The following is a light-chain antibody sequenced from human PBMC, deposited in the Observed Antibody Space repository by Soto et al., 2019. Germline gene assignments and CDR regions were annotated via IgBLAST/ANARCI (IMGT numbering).Light chain of an antibody. J-gene: IGLJ2*01. CDR3: SSYAGSSNVV. CDR1: SSDVGGYNY. Sequence: QSALTQPPSASGSPGQSVTISCTGTSSDVGGYNYVSWFQQHPGKAPKLMIYEVSGRPSGVPDRFSGSKSGNTASLTVSGLQAEDEADYYCSSYAGSSNVVFGGGTQLTVL. CDR2: EVS. V-gene: IGLV2-8*01.